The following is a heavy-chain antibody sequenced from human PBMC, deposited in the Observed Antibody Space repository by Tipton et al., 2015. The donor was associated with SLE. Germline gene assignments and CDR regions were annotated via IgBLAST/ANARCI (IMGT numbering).Heavy chain of an antibody. CDR3: ASQPDVDTSLVSDY. CDR1: GGSFSGYH. D-gene: IGHD5-18*01. V-gene: IGHV4-34*01. J-gene: IGHJ4*02. Sequence: TLSLTCAVYGGSFSGYHWSWIRQPPGKGLEWIGSIYYSGSTYYNPSLKSRVTISVDSSKNQFSLNLSTVTAADTAVYYCASQPDVDTSLVSDYWGQGTLVTVSS. CDR2: IYYSGST.